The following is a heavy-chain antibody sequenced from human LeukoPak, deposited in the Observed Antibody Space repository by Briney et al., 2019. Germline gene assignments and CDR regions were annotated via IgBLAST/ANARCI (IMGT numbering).Heavy chain of an antibody. J-gene: IGHJ4*02. CDR1: GYTFTGYY. CDR2: INPNSGGT. V-gene: IGHV1-2*06. Sequence: ASVKLSCKASGYTFTGYYMNWVRQAPGQGLEWVGRINPNSGGTNYAQKLQGRVTMTRDTSISTAYMELSRLRSDDTAVYYCARGPGDGYNYYFDYWGQGTLVSVSS. CDR3: ARGPGDGYNYYFDY. D-gene: IGHD5-24*01.